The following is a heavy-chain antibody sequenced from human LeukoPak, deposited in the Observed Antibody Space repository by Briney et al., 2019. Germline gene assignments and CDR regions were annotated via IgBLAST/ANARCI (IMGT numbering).Heavy chain of an antibody. Sequence: PSETLSLTCTVSGGSISSYYWSWIRQPPGKGLEWIGYIYYSGSTNYNPSLKSRVTISVDTSKNQFSLKLSSVTAADTAAYYCARHSSSYYDFDYWGQGTLVTVSS. V-gene: IGHV4-59*08. J-gene: IGHJ4*02. CDR2: IYYSGST. CDR1: GGSISSYY. D-gene: IGHD6-13*01. CDR3: ARHSSSYYDFDY.